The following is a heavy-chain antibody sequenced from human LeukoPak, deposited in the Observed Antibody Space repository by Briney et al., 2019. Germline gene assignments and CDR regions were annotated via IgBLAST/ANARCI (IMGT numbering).Heavy chain of an antibody. J-gene: IGHJ4*02. CDR1: GFTFSSYG. CDR3: AKYYYDSSGYYLPFDY. Sequence: HPGGSLRLSCAASGFTFSSYGMSWVRQAPGKGLEWVSAISGSGGSTYYADSVKGRFTISRDNSKNTLYLQMNSLRAEDTAVYYCAKYYYDSSGYYLPFDYWGQGTLVTVSS. D-gene: IGHD3-22*01. V-gene: IGHV3-23*01. CDR2: ISGSGGST.